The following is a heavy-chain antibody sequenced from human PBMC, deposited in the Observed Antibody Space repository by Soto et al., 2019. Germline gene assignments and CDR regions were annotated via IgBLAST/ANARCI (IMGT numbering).Heavy chain of an antibody. D-gene: IGHD2-15*01. CDR3: ATCSGGSCEDFDY. CDR1: CGSIISYY. Sequence: PSETLSLTVTVSCGSIISYYWSWILQPPGKGLECIVYIYYSGGTSYSPCLKIRVTISVDTSKNQFSLKLSSVPAADTAVYYCATCSGGSCEDFDYWGQGTLVTVSS. CDR2: IYYSGGT. J-gene: IGHJ4*02. V-gene: IGHV4-59*01.